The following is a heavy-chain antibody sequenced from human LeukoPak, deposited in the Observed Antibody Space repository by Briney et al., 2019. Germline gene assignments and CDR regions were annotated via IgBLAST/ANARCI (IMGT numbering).Heavy chain of an antibody. D-gene: IGHD5-18*01. CDR2: ISYDGSNK. CDR1: GFTFSSYA. CDR3: AKGSPDTAIPEY. Sequence: GGSLRLSCAAPGFTFSSYAMHWVRQAPGKGLEWVAVISYDGSNKYYADSVKGRFTISRDNSKNTLYLQMNSLRAEDTAVYYCAKGSPDTAIPEYWGPGTLVTVSS. V-gene: IGHV3-30*18. J-gene: IGHJ4*02.